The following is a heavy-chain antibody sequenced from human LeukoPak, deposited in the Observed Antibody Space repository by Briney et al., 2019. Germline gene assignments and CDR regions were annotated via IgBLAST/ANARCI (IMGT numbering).Heavy chain of an antibody. V-gene: IGHV3-30-3*01. J-gene: IGHJ4*02. CDR3: TRDNWGWDY. CDR1: GFTFSSYA. Sequence: GGSLRLSCAASGFTFSSYAMHWVRQAPGKGLEWVAVISYDGSNKYYADSVKGRFTISRDNSKNTLYLQMNSLRAEDTAVYYCTRDNWGWDYWGQGTLVTVSS. CDR2: ISYDGSNK. D-gene: IGHD7-27*01.